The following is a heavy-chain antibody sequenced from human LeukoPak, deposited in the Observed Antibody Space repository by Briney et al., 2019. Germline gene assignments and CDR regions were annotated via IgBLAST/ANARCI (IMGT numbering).Heavy chain of an antibody. Sequence: SETLSLTCSVSGGSISDYSWNWIRQPPGKGPEWIGHIYYSGSTNYNPSLKSRVIMSIDTSKKQFSLKLTSVSAADTAVYYCARARGEGVPAGALPDYWGQGTLVTVSS. CDR1: GGSISDYS. CDR3: ARARGEGVPAGALPDY. D-gene: IGHD2-2*01. J-gene: IGHJ4*02. CDR2: IYYSGST. V-gene: IGHV4-59*01.